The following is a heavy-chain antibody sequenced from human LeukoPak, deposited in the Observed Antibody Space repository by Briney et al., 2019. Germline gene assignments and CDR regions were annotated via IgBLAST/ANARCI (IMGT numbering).Heavy chain of an antibody. V-gene: IGHV4-34*01. CDR3: ARAHDILTGYIFLT. Sequence: SETLSLTCAIYSESFSGYFWSWIRQPPGKGLEWIGEINYSGSTYYNPSLKSRVTISVDTSKNQFSLKLSSVTAADTAVYYCARAHDILTGYIFLTWGQVTLVTVSS. CDR1: SESFSGYF. D-gene: IGHD3-9*01. J-gene: IGHJ4*02. CDR2: INYSGST.